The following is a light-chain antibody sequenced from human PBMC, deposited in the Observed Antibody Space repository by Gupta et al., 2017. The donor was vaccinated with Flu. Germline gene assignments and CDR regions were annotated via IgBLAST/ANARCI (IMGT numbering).Light chain of an antibody. CDR3: PSYDDSALV. Sequence: NFMLTQPHSVSESPGETVIISCTRSSGNIGSTYVQWYQQRPGSSPTTVIYYDYRRPSGVPDRFSASIDSSYTSASLSISGLKTEDDAYYYCPSYDDSALVFGGGTKLTVL. V-gene: IGLV6-57*01. J-gene: IGLJ3*02. CDR1: SGNIGSTY. CDR2: YDY.